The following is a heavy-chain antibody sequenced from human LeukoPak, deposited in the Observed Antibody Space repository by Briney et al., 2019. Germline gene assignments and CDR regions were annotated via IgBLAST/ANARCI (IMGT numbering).Heavy chain of an antibody. Sequence: QAGGSLRLSCAASGFTFSLYSMSWVRQAPGKGLEWVAFILQDAGAKDYVDSVKGRFTISRDNAKNSLYLQMSSLRAEDTALYHCARDPWGGSDYWGQGTLVTVSS. CDR2: ILQDAGAK. D-gene: IGHD3-3*01. V-gene: IGHV3-7*01. CDR3: ARDPWGGSDY. CDR1: GFTFSLYS. J-gene: IGHJ4*02.